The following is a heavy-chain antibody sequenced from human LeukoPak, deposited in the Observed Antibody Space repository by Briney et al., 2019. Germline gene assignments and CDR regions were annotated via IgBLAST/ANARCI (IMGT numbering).Heavy chain of an antibody. CDR3: AKDPRNYYDSSGYYFQH. J-gene: IGHJ1*01. V-gene: IGHV3-30*02. CDR2: IRYDGSNK. D-gene: IGHD3-22*01. Sequence: GGSLRLSCAASGFTFSSYGMHWVRQAPGKGLEWVAFIRYDGSNKYYADSVKGRFTISRDNSKNTLYLQMNSLRAEDTAVYYCAKDPRNYYDSSGYYFQHWGQGTLVTVSS. CDR1: GFTFSSYG.